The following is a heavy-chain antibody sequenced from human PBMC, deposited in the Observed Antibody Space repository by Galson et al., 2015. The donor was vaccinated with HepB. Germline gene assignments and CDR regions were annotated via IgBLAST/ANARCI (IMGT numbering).Heavy chain of an antibody. CDR3: ARNPPRYSSSWYEVDY. CDR1: GYSFTSYW. V-gene: IGHV5-51*01. D-gene: IGHD6-13*01. CDR2: IYPGDSDT. Sequence: QSGAEVKKPGESLKISCKGSGYSFTSYWIGWVRQMPGKGLEWMGIIYPGDSDTRYSPSFQGQVTISADKSISTAYLQWSSLKASDTAMYYCARNPPRYSSSWYEVDYWGQGTLVTVSS. J-gene: IGHJ4*02.